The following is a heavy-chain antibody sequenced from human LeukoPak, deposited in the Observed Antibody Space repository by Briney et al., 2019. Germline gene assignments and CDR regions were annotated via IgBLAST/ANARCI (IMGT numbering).Heavy chain of an antibody. CDR1: GFTFSSYG. CDR3: ARDRLVRSRGGWFDP. D-gene: IGHD6-19*01. Sequence: PGGSLRLSCAASGFTFSSYGMHWVRQAPGKGLEWVAVIWYDGSNKYYADSVKGRFTISRDNSKNTLYLQMNSLRAEDTAVYYCARDRLVRSRGGWFDPWGQGTLVTVSS. CDR2: IWYDGSNK. V-gene: IGHV3-33*01. J-gene: IGHJ5*02.